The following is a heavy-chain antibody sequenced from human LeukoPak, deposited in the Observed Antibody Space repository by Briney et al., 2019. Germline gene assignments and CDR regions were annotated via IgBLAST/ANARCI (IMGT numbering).Heavy chain of an antibody. CDR2: ISWNSASV. V-gene: IGHV3-9*01. CDR1: GFTFNDYG. Sequence: GRSLRLSCEASGFTFNDYGMHWVRQAPGKGLEWVSTISWNSASVGYVDSVKGRFTISRDNAKKTLYLQMNSLRPEDTALYYCAKDYGYSSSWYDYWGQGTLVTVSS. J-gene: IGHJ4*02. CDR3: AKDYGYSSSWYDY. D-gene: IGHD6-13*01.